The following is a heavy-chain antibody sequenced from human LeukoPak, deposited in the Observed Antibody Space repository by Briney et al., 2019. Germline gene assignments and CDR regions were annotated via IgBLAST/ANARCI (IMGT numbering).Heavy chain of an antibody. D-gene: IGHD2-2*01. CDR2: INHSGST. V-gene: IGHV4-34*01. CDR3: ARVYCSSTSCYPSDAFDI. J-gene: IGHJ3*02. Sequence: SETLSLTCAVYGGSFSGYYWSWIRQPPGKGLEWIGEINHSGSTNYNPSLKSRVTISVDTSKNQFSLKLSSVTAADTALYSCARVYCSSTSCYPSDAFDIWGQGTMVTVSS. CDR1: GGSFSGYY.